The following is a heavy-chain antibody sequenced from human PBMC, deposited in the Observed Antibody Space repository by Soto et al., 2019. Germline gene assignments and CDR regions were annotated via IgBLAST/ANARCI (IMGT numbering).Heavy chain of an antibody. CDR2: INPNSGGT. D-gene: IGHD6-13*01. J-gene: IGHJ4*02. CDR1: GYTFTGYY. Sequence: ASVKVSCKDSGYTFTGYYMHWVRQAPGQGLEWMGWINPNSGGTNYAQKFQGWVTMTRDTSISTAYMELSRLRSDDTAVYYCARARGIAAANKMFDYWGQGTLVTVSS. V-gene: IGHV1-2*04. CDR3: ARARGIAAANKMFDY.